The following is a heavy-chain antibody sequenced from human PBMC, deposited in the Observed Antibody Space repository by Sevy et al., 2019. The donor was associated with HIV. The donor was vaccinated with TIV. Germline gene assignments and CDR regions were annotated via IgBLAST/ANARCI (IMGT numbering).Heavy chain of an antibody. Sequence: SETLSLTCTVSGGSISSYYWSWIRQPPGKGLEWIGYIYYSGSTNYNPSLKSRVTISVDTSKNQFSLKLSSVTAADTAVYYCARTYPGYDYVWGSYRNYYYDMDVWGKGTTVTVSS. D-gene: IGHD3-16*02. J-gene: IGHJ6*03. CDR1: GGSISSYY. CDR2: IYYSGST. V-gene: IGHV4-59*01. CDR3: ARTYPGYDYVWGSYRNYYYDMDV.